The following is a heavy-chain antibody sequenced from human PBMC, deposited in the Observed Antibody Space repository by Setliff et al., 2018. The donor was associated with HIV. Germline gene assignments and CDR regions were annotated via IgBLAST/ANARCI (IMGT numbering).Heavy chain of an antibody. Sequence: ASVKVSCKASGYNFTSYALHWVRQAPGQRLEWMGWINTGNGNTKYSQRFQGRVTITRDTSASTAYMELSSLRSEDTAIYYCANGYSSGWYLVTAFDIWGQGTMVTVS. V-gene: IGHV1-3*04. CDR1: GYNFTSYA. D-gene: IGHD6-19*01. CDR3: ANGYSSGWYLVTAFDI. J-gene: IGHJ3*02. CDR2: INTGNGNT.